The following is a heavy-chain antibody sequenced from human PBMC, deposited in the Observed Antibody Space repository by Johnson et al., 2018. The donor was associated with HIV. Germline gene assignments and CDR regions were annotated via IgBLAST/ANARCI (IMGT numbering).Heavy chain of an antibody. CDR3: ARGLVTGTPSDAFDI. CDR1: EFTFSNYA. J-gene: IGHJ3*02. CDR2: VPDDGDNK. D-gene: IGHD1-1*01. Sequence: QVQLVESGGGVVQPGRSLRLSCAASEFTFSNYAMHWVRQAPGKGLEWVAVVPDDGDNKYYADSVKGRFTISRDNSKNTLYLQMNSLRAEDTAVYYCARGLVTGTPSDAFDIWGQGTMVTVSS. V-gene: IGHV3-30-3*01.